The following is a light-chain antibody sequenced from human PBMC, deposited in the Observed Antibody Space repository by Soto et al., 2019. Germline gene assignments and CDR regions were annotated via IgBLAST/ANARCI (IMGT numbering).Light chain of an antibody. CDR2: KAS. J-gene: IGKJ1*01. CDR1: QSISSW. V-gene: IGKV1-5*03. Sequence: DIQMTQSPSTLSASVGDRVTITCRASQSISSWLAWYQQKPGKAPKLLIYKASSLESGVPPRFSGSGSGTDFTLTISGLQPDDFATYYCQQYDSYWTFGQGTKVDI. CDR3: QQYDSYWT.